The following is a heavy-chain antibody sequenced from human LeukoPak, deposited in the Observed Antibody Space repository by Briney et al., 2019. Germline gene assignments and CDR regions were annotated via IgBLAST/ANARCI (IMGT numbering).Heavy chain of an antibody. V-gene: IGHV4-39*07. CDR1: GGSISSSSYY. J-gene: IGHJ3*02. D-gene: IGHD4-23*01. Sequence: SETLSLTCTVSGGSISSSSYYWGWIRQPPGKGLEWIGSIYYSGSTNYNPSLKSRVTISVDTSKNQFSLKLSSVTAADTAVYYCARGDYGGLPTGHDAFDIWGQGTMVTVSS. CDR2: IYYSGST. CDR3: ARGDYGGLPTGHDAFDI.